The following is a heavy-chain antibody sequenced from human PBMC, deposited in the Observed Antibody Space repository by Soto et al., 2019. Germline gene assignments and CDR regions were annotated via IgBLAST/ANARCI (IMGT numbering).Heavy chain of an antibody. D-gene: IGHD2-2*01. J-gene: IGHJ3*02. CDR1: GFKFSSYW. CDR3: LVVPAAIVAFDI. Sequence: EVQLVESGGGLVQPGGSLRLSCAASGFKFSSYWMSWVRQAPGKGLEWVANIKQDGSEKYYVDSVKGRFTISRDNAKNSLYLQMNSLRAEDTAVYYCLVVPAAIVAFDIWGQGTMVTVSS. V-gene: IGHV3-7*05. CDR2: IKQDGSEK.